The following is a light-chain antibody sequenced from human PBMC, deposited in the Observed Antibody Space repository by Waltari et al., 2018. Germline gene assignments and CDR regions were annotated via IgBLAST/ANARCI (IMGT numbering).Light chain of an antibody. V-gene: IGKV3-20*01. CDR1: QSVSRS. Sequence: EIVLTQSPGTLSLSPGERATLSCRASQSVSRSLAWYQQKPGQAPRLLIYGASNRAAGIPDRFSGSWSGTDFSLTISRLEPEDFAVYYCQHYVRLPATFGQGTKVEIK. CDR2: GAS. J-gene: IGKJ1*01. CDR3: QHYVRLPAT.